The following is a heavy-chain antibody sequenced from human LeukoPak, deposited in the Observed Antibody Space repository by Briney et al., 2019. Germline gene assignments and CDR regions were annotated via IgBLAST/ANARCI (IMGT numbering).Heavy chain of an antibody. CDR3: ARDSGFLEWLLSAVDY. CDR1: GFTFSSYA. V-gene: IGHV3-30-3*01. D-gene: IGHD3-3*01. J-gene: IGHJ4*02. CDR2: ISYDGSNK. Sequence: QAGGSLRLSCAASGFTFSSYAMHWVRQAPGKGLEWVAVISYDGSNKYYADSVKGRFTISRDNSKNTLDLQMNSLRAEDTAVYYCARDSGFLEWLLSAVDYWGQGTLVTVSS.